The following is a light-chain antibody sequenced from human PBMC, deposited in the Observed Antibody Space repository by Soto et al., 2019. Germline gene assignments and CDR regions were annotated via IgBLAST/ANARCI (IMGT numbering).Light chain of an antibody. V-gene: IGKV3-20*01. CDR3: QQYGSVPPT. J-gene: IGKJ4*01. CDR2: GAS. CDR1: QSVSTSY. Sequence: EIVLTQSPGTLYLSPGERATISCRASQSVSTSYLAWYQQKPGQAPRLLLYGASSRATGIPDRFSGSGSGADFTLTISRLEPEDFAVYYCQQYGSVPPTFGGGTKVEIK.